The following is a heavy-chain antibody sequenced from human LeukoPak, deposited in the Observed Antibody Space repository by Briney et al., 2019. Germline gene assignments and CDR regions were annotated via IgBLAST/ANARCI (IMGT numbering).Heavy chain of an antibody. D-gene: IGHD3-22*01. CDR2: MNPNSGNT. CDR3: AGGALDRPTGDY. J-gene: IGHJ4*02. Sequence: VASVKVSCKASGYTFTSYDINWVRQATGQGLEWMGWMNPNSGNTGYAQKFQGRVTMTRNTSISTAYMELSSLRSEDTAVYYCAGGALDRPTGDYWGQGTLVTVSS. V-gene: IGHV1-8*01. CDR1: GYTFTSYD.